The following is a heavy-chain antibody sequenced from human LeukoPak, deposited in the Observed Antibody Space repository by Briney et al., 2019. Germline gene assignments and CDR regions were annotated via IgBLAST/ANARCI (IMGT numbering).Heavy chain of an antibody. Sequence: GGSLRLSCAASGFTVSSNYMSWVRQAPGKGLERVSVIYSGGATYYTDSVKGRFTISRDNSKTALYLQMNSLSAEDTAVYYCARGGYDSGSYYKGPLYYFDYWGQGTLVTVSS. CDR2: IYSGGAT. CDR1: GFTVSSNY. D-gene: IGHD3-10*01. CDR3: ARGGYDSGSYYKGPLYYFDY. V-gene: IGHV3-53*01. J-gene: IGHJ4*02.